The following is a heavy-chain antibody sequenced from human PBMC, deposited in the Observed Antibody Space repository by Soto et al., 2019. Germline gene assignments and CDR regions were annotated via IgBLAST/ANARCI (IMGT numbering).Heavy chain of an antibody. V-gene: IGHV4-34*01. CDR3: ARLRSGIAVAGTQHYYYYGMDV. D-gene: IGHD6-13*01. Sequence: SETLSLTCAVYGGSFSGYYWSWIRQPPGKGLEWIGEINHSGSTNYNPSLKSRVTISVDTSKNQFSLKLSSVTAADTAVYYCARLRSGIAVAGTQHYYYYGMDVWGQGTTVTVSS. J-gene: IGHJ6*02. CDR2: INHSGST. CDR1: GGSFSGYY.